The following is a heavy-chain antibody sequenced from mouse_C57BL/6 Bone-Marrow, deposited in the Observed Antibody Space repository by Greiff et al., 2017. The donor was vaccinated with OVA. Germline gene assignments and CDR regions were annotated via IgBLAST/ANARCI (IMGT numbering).Heavy chain of an antibody. CDR3: ALITTVVATNYFDY. V-gene: IGHV14-3*01. J-gene: IGHJ2*01. Sequence: VQLKESVAELVRPGASVKLSCTASGFNIKNTYMHWVKQRPEQGLEWLGRIVPANGNTKYAPKFQGQATITADTSSNTAYLQLSSLTSEDTAIYYCALITTVVATNYFDYWGQGTTLTVSS. CDR2: IVPANGNT. CDR1: GFNIKNTY. D-gene: IGHD1-1*01.